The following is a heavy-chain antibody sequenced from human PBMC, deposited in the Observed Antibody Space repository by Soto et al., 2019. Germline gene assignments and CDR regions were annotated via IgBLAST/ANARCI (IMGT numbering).Heavy chain of an antibody. J-gene: IGHJ4*02. Sequence: XXTLSLAFAVYGGSFSGYYWRWIRQPPGKGLEWIGEINHSGSTNYNPSLKSRVTISVDTSKNQFSLKMSSVTAADTAVYYCARGYSYVDYWGQGTLVTVSS. CDR1: GGSFSGYY. CDR2: INHSGST. D-gene: IGHD5-18*01. CDR3: ARGYSYVDY. V-gene: IGHV4-34*01.